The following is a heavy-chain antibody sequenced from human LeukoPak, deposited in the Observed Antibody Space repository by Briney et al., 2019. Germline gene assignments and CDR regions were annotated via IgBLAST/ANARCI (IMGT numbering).Heavy chain of an antibody. Sequence: GASVKVSCKASGYTFTSYDINCWRQAPEQRLEGMGWMNPNSGNTGYAQKFQGRVTITRNTSISTAYMELSSLRSEDTAVYYCARVSAMATYYYFDYWGQGTLVTVSS. V-gene: IGHV1-8*03. D-gene: IGHD5-18*01. CDR2: MNPNSGNT. CDR1: GYTFTSYD. J-gene: IGHJ4*02. CDR3: ARVSAMATYYYFDY.